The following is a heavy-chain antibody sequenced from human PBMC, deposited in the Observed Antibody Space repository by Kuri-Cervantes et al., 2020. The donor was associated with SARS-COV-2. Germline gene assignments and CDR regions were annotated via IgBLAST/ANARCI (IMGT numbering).Heavy chain of an antibody. CDR1: GFTFSSYG. CDR2: IRYDGGEK. CDR3: GKDPAYRGAYDLGKLDY. V-gene: IGHV3-30*02. J-gene: IGHJ4*02. D-gene: IGHD5-12*01. Sequence: GKSLKISCAASGFTFSSYGMHGVRQAPGKGLEWVAFIRYDGGEKHYADSVKGRLAISRDSSKNTLYLEMNNLRVEDTAVYYCGKDPAYRGAYDLGKLDYWGQGTLVTVSS.